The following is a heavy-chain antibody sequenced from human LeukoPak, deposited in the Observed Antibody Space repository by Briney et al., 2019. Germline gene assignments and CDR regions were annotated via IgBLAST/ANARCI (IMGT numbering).Heavy chain of an antibody. D-gene: IGHD3-22*01. Sequence: PSETLSLPRTVSGDSISSGDYYWSWVRQPAGEGLWWIGGMSSSGRTTYTPSLKSRVTISVHTPKNQFSLQLSRLTAADTAVYVCARGPYSYDSSRAFH. CDR2: MSSSGRT. CDR1: GDSISSGDYY. V-gene: IGHV4-61*02. CDR3: ARGPYSYDSSRAFH. J-gene: IGHJ3*02.